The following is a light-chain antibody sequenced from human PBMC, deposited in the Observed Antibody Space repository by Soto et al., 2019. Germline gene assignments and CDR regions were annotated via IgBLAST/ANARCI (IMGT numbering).Light chain of an antibody. V-gene: IGKV1-27*01. CDR1: PGIINY. CDR2: AAS. Sequence: IQMTHSPSSLSASVGDRVTITCRASPGIINYLAWYQQKPGKVPKLLIYAASTLQSGVPSRFSGSGSGTEFTLTISSLQPEDVATYYCQKYNSAPLRFGQGTRLEIK. J-gene: IGKJ5*01. CDR3: QKYNSAPLR.